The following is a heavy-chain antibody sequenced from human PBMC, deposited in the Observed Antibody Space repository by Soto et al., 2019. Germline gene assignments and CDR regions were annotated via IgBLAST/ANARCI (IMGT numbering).Heavy chain of an antibody. CDR2: ISYDGSNK. D-gene: IGHD4-17*01. Sequence: GGSLRLSCAASGFTFSSYAMHWVRQAPGKGLEWVAVISYDGSNKYYADSVKGRFTISRDNSKNTLYLQMNSLRAEDTAVYYCASSGDYGAFDIWGQGTMVTVSS. V-gene: IGHV3-30-3*01. CDR1: GFTFSSYA. CDR3: ASSGDYGAFDI. J-gene: IGHJ3*02.